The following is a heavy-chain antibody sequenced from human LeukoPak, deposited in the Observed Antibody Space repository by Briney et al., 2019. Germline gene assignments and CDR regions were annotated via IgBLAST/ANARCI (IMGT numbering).Heavy chain of an antibody. V-gene: IGHV3-21*06. D-gene: IGHD3-22*01. CDR2: ISSSSSYI. J-gene: IGHJ3*02. CDR3: ASVGDSSSGYNDAFDI. Sequence: PGGSLRLSCAASGFTFSSYSMNWVRQAPGKGLEWVSSISSSSSYIYYADSVKGRFTISRDNAKISLYLQMNSLRAEDTAVYYCASVGDSSSGYNDAFDIWGQGTMVTVSS. CDR1: GFTFSSYS.